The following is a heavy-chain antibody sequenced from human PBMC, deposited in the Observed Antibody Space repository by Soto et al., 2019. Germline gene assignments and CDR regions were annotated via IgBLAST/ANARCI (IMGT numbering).Heavy chain of an antibody. V-gene: IGHV4-30-4*01. CDR3: ARGASIAAAEVDY. Sequence: QVQLQESGPGLVKPSQTLSLTCTVSGGSISSGDYYWSWIRQPPGKGLEWIGYIYYSGSTYYNPSLKSRVTISVDTSKNLFSLKLSSVTAADTAVYYCARGASIAAAEVDYWGQGTLVTVSS. CDR1: GGSISSGDYY. CDR2: IYYSGST. J-gene: IGHJ4*02. D-gene: IGHD6-13*01.